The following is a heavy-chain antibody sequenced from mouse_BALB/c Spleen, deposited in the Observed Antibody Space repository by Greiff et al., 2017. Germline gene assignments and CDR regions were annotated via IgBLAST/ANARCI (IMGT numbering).Heavy chain of an antibody. CDR3: ARVDCEGAY. Sequence: VQLKESGGGLVKPGGSLKLSCAASGFTFSSYAMSWVRQTPEKRLEWVATISSGGSYTYYPDSVKGRFTISRDNAKNTLYLQMSSLRSEDTAMYYSARVDCEGAYWGQGTLVTVSA. J-gene: IGHJ3*01. CDR2: ISSGGSYT. CDR1: GFTFSSYA. V-gene: IGHV5-9-3*01.